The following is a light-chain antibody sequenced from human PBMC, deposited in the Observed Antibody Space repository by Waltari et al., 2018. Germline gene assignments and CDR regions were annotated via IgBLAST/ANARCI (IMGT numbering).Light chain of an antibody. CDR3: QQRHDWPLN. Sequence: EILLTQSPVTLSVSPGERAPLSYKASQSVRSYLAWYKQKPGQAPRLRIYDASNRASGIPARFSGSGSGTDFTLTISNVEPEDFAVYYCQQRHDWPLNFGGGTKLEIK. CDR1: QSVRSY. J-gene: IGKJ4*01. CDR2: DAS. V-gene: IGKV3-11*01.